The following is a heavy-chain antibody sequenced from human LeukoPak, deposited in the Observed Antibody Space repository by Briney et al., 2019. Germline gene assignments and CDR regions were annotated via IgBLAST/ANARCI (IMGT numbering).Heavy chain of an antibody. CDR1: GGTFSSYA. CDR2: IIPTFGTA. J-gene: IGHJ4*02. V-gene: IGHV1-69*06. CDR3: ARVVQRGYSYGLQLDY. Sequence: SVKVSCKASGGTFSSYAISWVRQAPGQGLEWMGRIIPTFGTANYAQKFQGRVTITADKSTSTAYMELSSLRSEDTAVYYCARVVQRGYSYGLQLDYWGQGTLVTVSS. D-gene: IGHD5-18*01.